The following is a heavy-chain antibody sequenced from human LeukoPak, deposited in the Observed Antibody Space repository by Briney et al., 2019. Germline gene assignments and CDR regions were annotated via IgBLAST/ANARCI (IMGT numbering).Heavy chain of an antibody. CDR1: GFTFNSYW. J-gene: IGHJ4*02. CDR3: ARADHHKWNACRY. CDR2: VNGDGSDT. V-gene: IGHV3-74*01. Sequence: GGSLRLSCAASGFTFNSYWLHWVRQAPGKGLVWVSRVNGDGSDTSYADSVKGRFTISRDNAKNTLYLQMNSLRAEDTSVYYCARADHHKWNACRYWGQGTLVTVSS. D-gene: IGHD1-1*01.